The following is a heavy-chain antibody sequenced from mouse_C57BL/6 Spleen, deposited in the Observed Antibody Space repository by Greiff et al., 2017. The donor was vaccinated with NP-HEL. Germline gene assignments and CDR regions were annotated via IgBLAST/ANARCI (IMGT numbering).Heavy chain of an antibody. CDR3: ARYGNYAMDY. CDR2: ISGGGGNT. J-gene: IGHJ4*01. D-gene: IGHD1-1*01. CDR1: GFTFSSYT. Sequence: EAQVVESGGGLVKPGGSLKLSCAASGFTFSSYTMSWVRQTPEKRLEWVATISGGGGNTYYPDSVKGRFTISRDNAKNTLYLQMSSLRSEDTALYYCARYGNYAMDYWGQGTSVTVSS. V-gene: IGHV5-9*04.